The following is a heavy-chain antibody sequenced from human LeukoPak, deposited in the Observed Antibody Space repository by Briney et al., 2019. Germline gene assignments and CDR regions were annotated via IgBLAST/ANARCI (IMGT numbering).Heavy chain of an antibody. Sequence: ASETLSLTCTVSGGSSSGNYYWSWIRQPAGKGLEWIGRIHTSGSTNYSPSLKSRVTMSVDTSKNQFSLKLSSVTAADTAVYYCARDRYYYDSSARYFDYWGQGTLVTVSS. D-gene: IGHD3-22*01. CDR1: GGSSSGNYY. CDR2: IHTSGST. CDR3: ARDRYYYDSSARYFDY. V-gene: IGHV4-4*07. J-gene: IGHJ4*02.